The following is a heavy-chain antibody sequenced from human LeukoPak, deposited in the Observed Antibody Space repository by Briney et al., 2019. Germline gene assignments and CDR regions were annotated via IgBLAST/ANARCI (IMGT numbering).Heavy chain of an antibody. CDR3: ARDRVDYYMDV. CDR2: IYSGGST. Sequence: GGSLRLSCAASGFTFSSYSMNWVRQAPGRGLEWVSVIYSGGSTYYADSVKGRFTISRDNSKNTLYLQMNSLRAEDTAVYYCARDRVDYYMDVWGKGTTVTVSS. D-gene: IGHD5-12*01. CDR1: GFTFSSYS. V-gene: IGHV3-66*02. J-gene: IGHJ6*03.